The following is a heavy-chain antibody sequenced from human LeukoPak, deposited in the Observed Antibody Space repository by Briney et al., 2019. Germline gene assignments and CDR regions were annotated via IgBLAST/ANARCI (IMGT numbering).Heavy chain of an antibody. CDR1: GGSISSYY. D-gene: IGHD3-9*01. J-gene: IGHJ4*02. V-gene: IGHV4-59*12. Sequence: SETLSLTCTVSGGSISSYYWSWIRQPPGKGLEWIGYIYYSGSTNYNPSLKSRVTISVDTSKNQFSLRLSSVTAADTAVYYCARGDYDILTEDYWGQGTLVTVSS. CDR3: ARGDYDILTEDY. CDR2: IYYSGST.